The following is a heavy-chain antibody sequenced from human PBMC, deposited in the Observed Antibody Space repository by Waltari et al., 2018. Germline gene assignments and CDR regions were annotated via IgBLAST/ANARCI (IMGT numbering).Heavy chain of an antibody. V-gene: IGHV3-23*04. Sequence: VRLVGSGGALVRPGGSLRLSGAASGFPFGSYPLSWVRQVPGKGLEWVSSSSGNGANTYYADAVKGRFTISRDNSKNTLFLQMDSLRAEDTAVYYCAKALTLSSTWDMHWGQGTLVTVSS. CDR1: GFPFGSYP. D-gene: IGHD6-13*01. J-gene: IGHJ4*02. CDR3: AKALTLSSTWDMH. CDR2: SSGNGANT.